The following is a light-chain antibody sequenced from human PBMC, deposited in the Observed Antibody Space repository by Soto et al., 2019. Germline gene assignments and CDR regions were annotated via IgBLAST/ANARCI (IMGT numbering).Light chain of an antibody. CDR2: EVS. CDR1: SSDVGGYNY. Sequence: QSVLTQPPSASGSPGQSVTISCTGTSSDVGGYNYVSWYQQHPGKAPKLMIYEVSKRPSGVPDRFSGSKSGNTASLTVSGLQAEDEADYYCSSYAGSKAVFGGGTQLTVL. V-gene: IGLV2-8*01. J-gene: IGLJ2*01. CDR3: SSYAGSKAV.